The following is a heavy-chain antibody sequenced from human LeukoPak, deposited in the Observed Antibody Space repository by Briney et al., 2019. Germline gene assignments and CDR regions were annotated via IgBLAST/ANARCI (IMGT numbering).Heavy chain of an antibody. J-gene: IGHJ6*03. D-gene: IGHD2-2*01. Sequence: SQTLSLTCTVSGGSISSGDYYWSWIRQPPGKGLEWIGYIYYSGSTYYNPSLKSRVTISVDTSKNQFSLKLSSVTAADTAVYYCARDQVCSSTSCYFRYYYYMDVWGKGTTVTVSS. CDR2: IYYSGST. CDR1: GGSISSGDYY. V-gene: IGHV4-30-4*08. CDR3: ARDQVCSSTSCYFRYYYYMDV.